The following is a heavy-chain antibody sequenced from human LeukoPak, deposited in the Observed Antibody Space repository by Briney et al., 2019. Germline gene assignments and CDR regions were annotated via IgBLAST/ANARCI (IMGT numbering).Heavy chain of an antibody. CDR2: ISAYNGNT. V-gene: IGHV1-18*01. D-gene: IGHD3-10*01. CDR3: ATVLLWFGELEARGGWFDP. CDR1: GYTFTSYG. J-gene: IGHJ5*02. Sequence: ASVKVSCKASGYTFTSYGISWVRQAPGQGLEWMGWISAYNGNTNYAQKLQGRVTMTTDTFTSTAYMELSSLRSEDTAVYYCATVLLWFGELEARGGWFDPWGQGTLVTVSS.